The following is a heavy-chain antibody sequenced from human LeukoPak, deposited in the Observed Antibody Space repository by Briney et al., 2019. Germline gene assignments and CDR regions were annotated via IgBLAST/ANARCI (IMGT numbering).Heavy chain of an antibody. CDR3: ARVPGYGDYYYYGMDV. CDR2: ISSSSSYI. J-gene: IGHJ6*02. V-gene: IGHV3-21*01. CDR1: GFTFSSYS. D-gene: IGHD4-17*01. Sequence: GGSLRLSCAASGFTFSSYSMNWVRQAPGKGLEWVSSISSSSSYIYYADSVKGRFTISRDNAKNSLYLQMNSLRAEDTAVYYCARVPGYGDYYYYGMDVWGQGTTVTVSS.